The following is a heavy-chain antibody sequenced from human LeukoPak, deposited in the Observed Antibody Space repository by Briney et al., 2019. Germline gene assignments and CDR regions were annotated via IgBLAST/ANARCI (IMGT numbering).Heavy chain of an antibody. CDR1: GFTFSSYA. D-gene: IGHD3-10*01. CDR3: ARDLSGSGSYYNWFDP. V-gene: IGHV3-30*04. J-gene: IGHJ5*02. CDR2: MSYDGSNK. Sequence: QTGRSLRLSCAASGFTFSSYAMHWVRQAPGKGLEWVAVMSYDGSNKYYADSVKGRFTISRDNSKNTLYLQMNSLRAEDTAVYYCARDLSGSGSYYNWFDPWGQGTLVTVSS.